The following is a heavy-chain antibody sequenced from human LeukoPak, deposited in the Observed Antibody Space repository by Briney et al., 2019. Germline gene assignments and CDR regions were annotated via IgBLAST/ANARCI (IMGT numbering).Heavy chain of an antibody. CDR3: ARVDIVVVPAAEDFDY. Sequence: ASVKVSCKASGYTFTGYYMHWVRQAPGQGLEWMGRINPNSGGTNYAQKFQGRVTMTRDTSISTAYMELSRLRSDDTAVYYCARVDIVVVPAAEDFDYWGQGTLVTVSS. J-gene: IGHJ4*02. CDR2: INPNSGGT. V-gene: IGHV1-2*06. CDR1: GYTFTGYY. D-gene: IGHD2-2*01.